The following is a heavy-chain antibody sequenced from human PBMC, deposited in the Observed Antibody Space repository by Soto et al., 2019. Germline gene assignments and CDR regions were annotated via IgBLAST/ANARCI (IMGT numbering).Heavy chain of an antibody. CDR3: ARHYRQYGMDV. D-gene: IGHD3-10*01. J-gene: IGHJ6*02. CDR2: VYYSGST. V-gene: IGHV4-31*03. Sequence: SETLSLTCSVSGASMRSGGYYWSWIRQHPGKGLEWIGYVYYSGSTDYNPSLKSRLTISVDTSRSQVSLKLSSVTAADTAVDYCARHYRQYGMDVWGQGTTVTVSS. CDR1: GASMRSGGYY.